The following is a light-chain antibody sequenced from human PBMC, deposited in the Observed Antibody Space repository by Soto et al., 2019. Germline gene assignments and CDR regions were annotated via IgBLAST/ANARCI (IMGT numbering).Light chain of an antibody. Sequence: EIVMTQSPATLSVSPGERATLSCRASPSVNSNLAWYQQKPGQAPRLLIYHASARAIGIPARFSGSGSGTEFTLTISSLQSEDFAVYYCQQYSNWPFTFCPGTKVDIK. V-gene: IGKV3-15*01. CDR3: QQYSNWPFT. J-gene: IGKJ3*01. CDR2: HAS. CDR1: PSVNSN.